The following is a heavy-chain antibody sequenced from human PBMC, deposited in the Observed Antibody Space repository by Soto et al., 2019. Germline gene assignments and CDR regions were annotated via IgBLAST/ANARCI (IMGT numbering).Heavy chain of an antibody. CDR2: TSYYGSNN. D-gene: IGHD3-16*01. CDR3: ARWGTTGGLDV. J-gene: IGHJ4*02. Sequence: QVQLVESGGGVVQPGTSLRLSCVGSGFTFRSYVIHWVRQAPGKGLEWVALTSYYGSNNFYGDSVKGRFTISRHNSRNTVELQMDSLRFEDTALYYCARWGTTGGLDVWGQGTLVSVSS. CDR1: GFTFRSYV. V-gene: IGHV3-33*05.